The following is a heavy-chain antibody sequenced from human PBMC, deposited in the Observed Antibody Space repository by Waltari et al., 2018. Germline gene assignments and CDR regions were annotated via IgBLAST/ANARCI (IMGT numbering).Heavy chain of an antibody. CDR2: IIPIFGTA. Sequence: QVQLVQSGAEVKKPGSSVKVSCKASGGTFSSYAISWVRQAPGQGLEWMGGIIPIFGTANYAQKCQGRVPITTDESTSTAYMELSSLRSEDTAVYYCASLDYDFWSGPKGVIYWGQGTLVTVSS. CDR1: GGTFSSYA. J-gene: IGHJ4*02. CDR3: ASLDYDFWSGPKGVIY. V-gene: IGHV1-69*05. D-gene: IGHD3-3*01.